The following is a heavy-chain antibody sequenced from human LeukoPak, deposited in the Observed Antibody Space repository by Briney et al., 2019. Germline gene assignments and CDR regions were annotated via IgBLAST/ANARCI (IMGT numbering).Heavy chain of an antibody. V-gene: IGHV3-74*01. J-gene: IGHJ4*02. CDR2: ISSDGSRV. CDR3: ARVSYYYGSGSYRPTAVYYFDY. Sequence: PGGSLRLSCAASGFTFSDYWMHWVRQAPGKGLVWVSRISSDGSRVTYADSVKGRFTISRDNAKNTLYLQMNSLRAEDTAVYYCARVSYYYGSGSYRPTAVYYFDYWGQGTLVTVSS. CDR1: GFTFSDYW. D-gene: IGHD3-10*01.